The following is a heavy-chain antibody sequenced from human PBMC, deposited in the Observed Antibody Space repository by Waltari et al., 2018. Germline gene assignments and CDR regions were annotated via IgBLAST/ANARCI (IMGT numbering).Heavy chain of an antibody. CDR3: ASIGLLYYFDY. D-gene: IGHD4-17*01. CDR2: IKQDGSEK. Sequence: EVQLVESGGGLVEPGRSLRLSCAASGFTFSSYWMSWVRQAPGKGLEWVANIKQDGSEKYYVDSVKGRFTISRDNAKNSLYLQMNSLRAEDTAVYYCASIGLLYYFDYWGQGTLVTVSS. J-gene: IGHJ4*02. CDR1: GFTFSSYW. V-gene: IGHV3-7*01.